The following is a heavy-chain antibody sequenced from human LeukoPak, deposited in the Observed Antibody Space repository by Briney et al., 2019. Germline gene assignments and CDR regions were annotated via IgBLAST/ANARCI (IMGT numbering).Heavy chain of an antibody. V-gene: IGHV5-51*01. CDR1: GYTFSNYW. CDR3: ARGRREQWLIPSGYYYYYYGMDV. Sequence: GESLQISCQGSGYTFSNYWIGWVRQMPGKGLEWMAIIYPGDSDTRYSPSFQGQVTISADKSISTAYLQWSSLKASDTAMYYCARGRREQWLIPSGYYYYYYGMDVWGQGTTVTVSS. J-gene: IGHJ6*02. D-gene: IGHD6-19*01. CDR2: IYPGDSDT.